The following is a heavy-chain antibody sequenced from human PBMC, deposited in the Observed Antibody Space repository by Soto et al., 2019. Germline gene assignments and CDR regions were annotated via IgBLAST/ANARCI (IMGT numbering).Heavy chain of an antibody. J-gene: IGHJ6*02. CDR1: GFTFSSYA. Sequence: GGSLRLSCAASGFTFSSYAMGWVRQAPGKGLEWVSAISGSGGSTYYADSVKGRFTISRDNSKNTLYLQMNSLRAEDTAVYYCAKFLFSGARKGNYYYYGMDVWGQGTTVTVSS. V-gene: IGHV3-23*01. CDR2: ISGSGGST. D-gene: IGHD1-26*01. CDR3: AKFLFSGARKGNYYYYGMDV.